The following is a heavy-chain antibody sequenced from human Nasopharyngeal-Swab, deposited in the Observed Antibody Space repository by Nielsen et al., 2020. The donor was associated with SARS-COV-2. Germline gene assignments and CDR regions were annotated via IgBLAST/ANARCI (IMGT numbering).Heavy chain of an antibody. Sequence: GGSLRLSCAASGFTFSSYAMSWVRQAPGKGLEGVSAISGSGGSTYYADSVKGRFTISRDNSKNTLYLQMNSLRAEDTAVYYCAKDPYDFWSGYDYYFDYWGQGTLVTVSS. CDR2: ISGSGGST. CDR1: GFTFSSYA. D-gene: IGHD3-3*01. CDR3: AKDPYDFWSGYDYYFDY. J-gene: IGHJ4*02. V-gene: IGHV3-23*01.